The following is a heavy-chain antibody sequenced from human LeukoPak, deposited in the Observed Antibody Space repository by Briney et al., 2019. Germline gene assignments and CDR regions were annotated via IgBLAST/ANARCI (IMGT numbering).Heavy chain of an antibody. CDR1: GGSISSSSYY. Sequence: SETLSLTCTVSGGSISSSSYYWGWIRQSPGKGLEWIGSIYYSGSTYYNPSLKSRVTISVDTSKNQFSLKLSSVTAADTAVYYCARDGMYYYDSSGYHTADYWGQGTLVTVSS. J-gene: IGHJ4*02. V-gene: IGHV4-39*07. CDR2: IYYSGST. D-gene: IGHD3-22*01. CDR3: ARDGMYYYDSSGYHTADY.